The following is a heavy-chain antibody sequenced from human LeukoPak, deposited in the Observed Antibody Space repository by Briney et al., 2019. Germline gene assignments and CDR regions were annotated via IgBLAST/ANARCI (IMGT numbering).Heavy chain of an antibody. CDR2: ISAYNGNT. CDR1: GYTFTIYS. D-gene: IGHD3-10*01. CDR3: ATEPAPFGYFDY. J-gene: IGHJ4*02. V-gene: IGHV1-18*01. Sequence: ASVNLSCNGSGYTFTIYSNNWVRQAPGPGLELMGWISAYNGNTNHAQKLQGRVTMTPDTSTSTAYMELRSLRSDDTAVYYCATEPAPFGYFDYWGQGNLVTVSS.